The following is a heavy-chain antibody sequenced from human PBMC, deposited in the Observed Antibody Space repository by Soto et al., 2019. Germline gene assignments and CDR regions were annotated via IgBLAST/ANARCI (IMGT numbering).Heavy chain of an antibody. J-gene: IGHJ6*01. CDR1: GFTFSSYA. D-gene: IGHD5-12*01. Sequence: QVQLVESGGGVVQPGRSLRLSCAASGFTFSSYAMHWVRQAPGEGLEWVAVISYDGGSNKYYADSVKGRFTISRDNSRNTLYLQMHSRRAEDTAVYYCARVVATIPDYYYGMDVWGQGTTVTVSS. V-gene: IGHV3-30-3*01. CDR3: ARVVATIPDYYYGMDV. CDR2: ISYDGGSNK.